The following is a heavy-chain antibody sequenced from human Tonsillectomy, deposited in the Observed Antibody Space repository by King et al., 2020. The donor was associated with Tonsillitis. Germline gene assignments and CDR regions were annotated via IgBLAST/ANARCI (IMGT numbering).Heavy chain of an antibody. CDR2: IYYSGST. Sequence: LQLQESGPGLVKPSETLSLTCTVSGGSISSSRYYWGWIRQPPGKGLEWIGSIYYSGSTYHNPSLKSRVSMSVDTSKNQFSLKLNSVTAADTAVYYCARHGFGFSYDFDYWGQGTLVTVSS. V-gene: IGHV4-39*01. D-gene: IGHD5-18*01. CDR3: ARHGFGFSYDFDY. CDR1: GGSISSSRYY. J-gene: IGHJ4*02.